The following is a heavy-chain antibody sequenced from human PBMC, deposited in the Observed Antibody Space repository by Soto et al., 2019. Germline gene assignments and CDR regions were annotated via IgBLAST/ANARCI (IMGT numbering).Heavy chain of an antibody. CDR2: INQDGSGK. V-gene: IGHV3-7*05. D-gene: IGHD5-18*01. J-gene: IGHJ6*02. CDR1: GFTFRTYW. Sequence: EVQLVESGGGLVQPGGSLRLSCGASGFTFRTYWLSWVRQVPGKGLEWVANINQDGSGKTYVDSVKGRFTISRDNAKHSLYLQLSILRAEDTALYYCARDGSTSCYSYDYHGMAVWCQGTTVTVSS. CDR3: ARDGSTSCYSYDYHGMAV.